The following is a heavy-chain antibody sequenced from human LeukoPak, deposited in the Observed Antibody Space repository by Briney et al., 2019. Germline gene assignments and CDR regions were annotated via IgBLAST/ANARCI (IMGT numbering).Heavy chain of an antibody. J-gene: IGHJ4*02. D-gene: IGHD3-16*01. CDR2: IIPILGIA. CDR1: GGTFSSYA. Sequence: SVKVSCKASGGTFSSYAISWVRQAPGQGLEWMGRIIPILGIANYAQKFQGRVTITADKSTSTAYMELSSLRSEDTAVYYCARDRGMITFGNWGQGTLVTVSS. CDR3: ARDRGMITFGN. V-gene: IGHV1-69*04.